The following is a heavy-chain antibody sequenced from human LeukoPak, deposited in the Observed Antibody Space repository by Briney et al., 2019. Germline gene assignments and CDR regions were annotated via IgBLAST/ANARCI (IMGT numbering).Heavy chain of an antibody. D-gene: IGHD2-2*01. CDR2: ISYDGSNK. V-gene: IGHV3-30*04. CDR1: GFTFSRYA. Sequence: GGSLRPSCAASGFTFSRYAMHWVRQAPGKGLEWVAVISYDGSNKYYADSVKGRFTISRDNSKNTLYLQMNSLRAEDTAVYYCARDGIVVPAAKSLVGAFDIWGQGTMVTVSS. J-gene: IGHJ3*02. CDR3: ARDGIVVPAAKSLVGAFDI.